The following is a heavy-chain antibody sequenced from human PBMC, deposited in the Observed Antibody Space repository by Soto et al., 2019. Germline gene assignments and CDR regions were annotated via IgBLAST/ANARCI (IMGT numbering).Heavy chain of an antibody. CDR3: AKEERDGYNDY. V-gene: IGHV3-23*01. D-gene: IGHD5-12*01. J-gene: IGHJ4*02. Sequence: EVQLLESGGGLVQPGGSLRLSCAASGFTFSNYGMSWVRQAPGKGLEWVSGISGSGGSTYYADSVKGRFTISRDISKSTLYLQMNSLRVDDTAVYYCAKEERDGYNDYWGQGTLVTVSS. CDR1: GFTFSNYG. CDR2: ISGSGGST.